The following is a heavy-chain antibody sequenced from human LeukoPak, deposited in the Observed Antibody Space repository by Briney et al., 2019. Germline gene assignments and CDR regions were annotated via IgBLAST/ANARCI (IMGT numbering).Heavy chain of an antibody. Sequence: GGSLRLSRAASGFTLSSCSMNWVRQAPGKGLEWVSYICSSSSTIYYPDSVKGRSTISRDNAKNSLYLQMNSLRAEDTAVYYCARGYCSGGSCYRYFDYWGQGTLVTVSS. V-gene: IGHV3-48*01. J-gene: IGHJ4*02. CDR2: ICSSSSTI. D-gene: IGHD2-15*01. CDR3: ARGYCSGGSCYRYFDY. CDR1: GFTLSSCS.